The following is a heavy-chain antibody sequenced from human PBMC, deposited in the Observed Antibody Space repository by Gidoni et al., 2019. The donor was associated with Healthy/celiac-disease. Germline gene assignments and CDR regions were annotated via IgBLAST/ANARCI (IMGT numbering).Heavy chain of an antibody. J-gene: IGHJ5*02. CDR3: ARVVRLWFWELLFGLDP. Sequence: QVQLQQWGAGLLKPSATLSFTCAVYGGSFSGYYWSWIRQPPWKGLEGIVEIKHSGSTHYNPSLTSRFTISVDTSKNQFSLKLSSVTASDTAVYYCARVVRLWFWELLFGLDPWVQVTLVTVSS. D-gene: IGHD3-10*01. CDR2: IKHSGST. V-gene: IGHV4-34*01. CDR1: GGSFSGYY.